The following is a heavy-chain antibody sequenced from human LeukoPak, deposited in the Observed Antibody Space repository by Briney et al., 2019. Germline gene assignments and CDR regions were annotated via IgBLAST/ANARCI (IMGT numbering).Heavy chain of an antibody. D-gene: IGHD3-16*01. CDR2: IYYSGST. V-gene: IGHV4-39*07. CDR3: ARWGSDYFDY. CDR1: GGSISSSSYY. J-gene: IGHJ4*02. Sequence: SETLSLTCTVSGGSISSSSYYWGWIRQPPGKGLEWIGSIYYSGSTYYNPFLKSRVTISVDTSKNQFSLKLSSVTAADTAVYYCARWGSDYFDYWGQGTLVTVSS.